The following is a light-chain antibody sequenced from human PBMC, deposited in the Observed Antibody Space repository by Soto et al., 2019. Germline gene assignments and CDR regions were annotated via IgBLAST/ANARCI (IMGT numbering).Light chain of an antibody. V-gene: IGLV1-40*01. Sequence: QSVLTQPPSVSAAPGQRVTISCTGSSSNIGAGYDVHWYQHLPGTAPKLLIYANRGRPSGVPDRFSGSKSGSSASQGITWVQDDGEADYYCQSYDSSLRGSLFGGGTKLTVL. CDR1: SSNIGAGYD. J-gene: IGLJ2*01. CDR2: ANR. CDR3: QSYDSSLRGSL.